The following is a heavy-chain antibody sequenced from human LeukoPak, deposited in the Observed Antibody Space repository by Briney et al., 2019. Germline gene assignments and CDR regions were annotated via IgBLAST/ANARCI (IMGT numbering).Heavy chain of an antibody. CDR2: MSSDGNNQ. CDR3: AREGYSGRYYFPFDY. Sequence: GGSLRLSCAASGFTFSHYSRPWFRQAPGKGLEWVAVMSSDGNNQYYADSVKGRFTISRDSFNNTLYLQMNSLRDEDTAVFYCAREGYSGRYYFPFDYWGQGTLVTVSS. CDR1: GFTFSHYS. V-gene: IGHV3-30-3*01. D-gene: IGHD1-26*01. J-gene: IGHJ4*02.